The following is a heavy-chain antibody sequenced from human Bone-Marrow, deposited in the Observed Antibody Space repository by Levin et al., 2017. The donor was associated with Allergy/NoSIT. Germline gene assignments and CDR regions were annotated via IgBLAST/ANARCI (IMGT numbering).Heavy chain of an antibody. CDR2: ISSRGNT. CDR3: ASVSILQGVVGGWFDP. V-gene: IGHV4-31*03. CDR1: GDSINSGFYY. D-gene: IGHD3-10*01. J-gene: IGHJ5*02. Sequence: SETLSLTCSVSGDSINSGFYYWSWVRQRPGKGLEWIGYISSRGNTYYMPSLKSRLAMSLDTSKNQFSVNLTSVTAADTALYYCASVSILQGVVGGWFDPWGPGTLVTVSS.